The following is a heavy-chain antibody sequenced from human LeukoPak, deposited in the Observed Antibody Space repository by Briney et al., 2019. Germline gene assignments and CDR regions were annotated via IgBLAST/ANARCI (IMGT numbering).Heavy chain of an antibody. J-gene: IGHJ4*02. Sequence: PGGSLRLSCVASGFNFSDYYMNWIRQSPGKGLEWISYMSSRSGIIYYADSVKGRLTISRDNARNSLYLQMNSLRVDDTAVYYCATVSSSSTGNLDYWGQGTLVTVSS. V-gene: IGHV3-11*01. CDR3: ATVSSSSTGNLDY. D-gene: IGHD6-6*01. CDR1: GFNFSDYY. CDR2: MSSRSGII.